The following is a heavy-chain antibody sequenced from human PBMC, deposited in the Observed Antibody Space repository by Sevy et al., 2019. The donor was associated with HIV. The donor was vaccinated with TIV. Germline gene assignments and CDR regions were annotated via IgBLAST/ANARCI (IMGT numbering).Heavy chain of an antibody. CDR3: ARGNENSRGRYYMDV. J-gene: IGHJ6*03. CDR2: IKSDGSSTSYADYST. D-gene: IGHD6-13*01. V-gene: IGHV3-74*01. Sequence: GGSLRLSCAASGFTVNTYWMNWVRQAPGKGLVRVSRIKSDGSSTSYADYSTSYADSVKGRFTISRDNAKNTLYLQMNSLRAEDTAVYYCARGNENSRGRYYMDVWGKGTTVTVSS. CDR1: GFTVNTYW.